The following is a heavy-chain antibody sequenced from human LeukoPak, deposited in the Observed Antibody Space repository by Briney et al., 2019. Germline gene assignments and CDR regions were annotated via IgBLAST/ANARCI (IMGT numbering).Heavy chain of an antibody. V-gene: IGHV4-38-2*02. J-gene: IGHJ4*02. CDR2: IYYSGST. CDR1: GYSISSGYY. D-gene: IGHD1-7*01. Sequence: PSETLSLTCTVSGYSISSGYYWGWIRQPPGKGLEWIGSIYYSGSTYYNPSLKSRVTISVDTSKNQFSLKLSSVTAADTAVYYCARYEGWNYYSFDYWGQGTLVTVSS. CDR3: ARYEGWNYYSFDY.